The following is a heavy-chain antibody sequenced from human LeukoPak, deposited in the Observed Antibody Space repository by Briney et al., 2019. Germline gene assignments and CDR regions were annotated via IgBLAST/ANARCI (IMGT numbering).Heavy chain of an antibody. D-gene: IGHD2-21*02. CDR1: GGSISSYY. CDR3: ARDDSQGFDP. J-gene: IGHJ5*02. Sequence: SETLSPTCTVSGGSISSYYWSWIRQPPGKGLEWIEYIYYSGSTDYNPSLKSRVTISVDTSKNRFSLKLSSVTAADTAVYYCARDDSQGFDPWGQGTLVTVSS. CDR2: IYYSGST. V-gene: IGHV4-59*01.